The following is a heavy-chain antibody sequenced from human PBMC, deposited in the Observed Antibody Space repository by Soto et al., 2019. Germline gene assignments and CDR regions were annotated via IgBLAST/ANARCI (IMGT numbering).Heavy chain of an antibody. J-gene: IGHJ6*02. CDR3: ARGKAAAGSYYYYYYGMDV. V-gene: IGHV4-34*01. D-gene: IGHD6-13*01. CDR2: INHSGST. CDR1: GGSFSGYY. Sequence: SETLSLTCAVYGGSFSGYYWSWIRQPPGKGLEWIGEINHSGSTNYNPSLKSRVTISVDTSKNQFSLKLSSVTAADTAVYYCARGKAAAGSYYYYYYGMDVWGQGTTVTVSS.